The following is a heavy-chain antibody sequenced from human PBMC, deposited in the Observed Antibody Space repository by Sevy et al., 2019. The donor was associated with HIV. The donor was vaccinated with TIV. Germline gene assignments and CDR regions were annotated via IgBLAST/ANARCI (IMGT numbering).Heavy chain of an antibody. J-gene: IGHJ6*02. D-gene: IGHD2-15*01. V-gene: IGHV3-53*01. Sequence: GGSLRLSCAASGFTVSSNYMSWVRQAPGKGLEWVSVIYSGGSTYYADSVKGRFTISRDNSKNTLYLQMNSLRAEDTAVYYCARDHHSGYCSGGICYSWGMDVWGQGTTVTVSS. CDR1: GFTVSSNY. CDR2: IYSGGST. CDR3: ARDHHSGYCSGGICYSWGMDV.